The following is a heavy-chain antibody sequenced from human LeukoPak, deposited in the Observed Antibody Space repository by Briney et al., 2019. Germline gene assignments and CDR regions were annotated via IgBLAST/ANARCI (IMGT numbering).Heavy chain of an antibody. D-gene: IGHD6-13*01. CDR1: GLTFSNAW. V-gene: IGHV3-15*01. CDR3: TTGFIAAAGTNY. J-gene: IGHJ4*02. CDR2: IKSKTDGGTA. Sequence: GGSLRLSCAASGLTFSNAWMSWVRQAPGKGLEWVGRIKSKTDGGTADYAAPVKGRFTISSDDSKNTLYLHMISLKTEDTAVYYCTTGFIAAAGTNYWGQGTLVTVSS.